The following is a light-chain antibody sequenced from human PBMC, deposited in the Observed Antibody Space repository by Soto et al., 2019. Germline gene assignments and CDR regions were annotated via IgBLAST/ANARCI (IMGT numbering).Light chain of an antibody. Sequence: DIQMTQSPSSLSASVGDRVTITCRASQSMTRHLNWYQQKAGTAPNLLIYAASNLQSGVPSRFSGSGSGTDFTLTISSLQPEDFATYYCQQTYRSPWTFGQGTRVEIK. V-gene: IGKV1-39*01. CDR2: AAS. J-gene: IGKJ1*01. CDR3: QQTYRSPWT. CDR1: QSMTRH.